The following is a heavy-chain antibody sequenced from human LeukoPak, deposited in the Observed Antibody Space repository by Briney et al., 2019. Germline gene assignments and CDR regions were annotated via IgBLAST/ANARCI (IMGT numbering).Heavy chain of an antibody. J-gene: IGHJ4*02. CDR3: ARGIYYYDLGGYNYYFDY. D-gene: IGHD3-22*01. CDR2: ISYDGSNK. V-gene: IGHV3-30*03. CDR1: GFTFGSYG. Sequence: QSGGSLRLSCAASGFTFGSYGMHWVRQAPGKGLEWVAVISYDGSNKYYADSVKGRFTISRDNSKNTLYLQMNSLRAEDTAVYYCARGIYYYDLGGYNYYFDYWGQGTLVTVSS.